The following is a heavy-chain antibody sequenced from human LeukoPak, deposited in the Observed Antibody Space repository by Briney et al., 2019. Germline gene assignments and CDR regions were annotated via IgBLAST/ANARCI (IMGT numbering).Heavy chain of an antibody. Sequence: PGGSLRLSCAASGFTFSSYWMHWVRQAPGKGLEWVSYISSSSSTIYYADSVKGRFTISRDNAKNSLYLQMNSLRAEDTAVYYCARDYRGTTVTDKHAFDIWGQGTMVTVSS. V-gene: IGHV3-48*01. D-gene: IGHD4-17*01. CDR3: ARDYRGTTVTDKHAFDI. J-gene: IGHJ3*02. CDR2: ISSSSSTI. CDR1: GFTFSSYW.